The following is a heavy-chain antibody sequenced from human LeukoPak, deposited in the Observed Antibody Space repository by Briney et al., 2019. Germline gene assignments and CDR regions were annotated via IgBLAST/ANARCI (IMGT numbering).Heavy chain of an antibody. CDR1: GYTFTGYY. CDR3: ARDPHGGGYCSSTSCYTGYYYYGMDV. D-gene: IGHD2-2*02. CDR2: INPNSGGT. Sequence: ASVKVSCKASGYTFTGYYMHWVRQAPGQGLEWMGRINPNSGGTNYAQKFQGRVTMTRDTSISTAYMELSRLRSDDTAVYYCARDPHGGGYCSSTSCYTGYYYYGMDVWGQGTTVTVSS. J-gene: IGHJ6*02. V-gene: IGHV1-2*06.